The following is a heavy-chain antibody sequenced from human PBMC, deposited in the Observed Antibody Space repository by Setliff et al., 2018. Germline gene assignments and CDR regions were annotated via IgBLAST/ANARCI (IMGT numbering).Heavy chain of an antibody. D-gene: IGHD3-22*01. CDR1: GFTFSSYA. Sequence: GESLTISCAASGFTFSSYAISWVRQAPGKGLEWVSAISGSGGSTYYADSVKGRFTISRDNSKNTLYLQMNSLRAEDTAVYYCAKSLYLYDSSGYYYDRDYYYYMDVWGKGTTVTVFS. CDR3: AKSLYLYDSSGYYYDRDYYYYMDV. CDR2: ISGSGGST. J-gene: IGHJ6*03. V-gene: IGHV3-23*01.